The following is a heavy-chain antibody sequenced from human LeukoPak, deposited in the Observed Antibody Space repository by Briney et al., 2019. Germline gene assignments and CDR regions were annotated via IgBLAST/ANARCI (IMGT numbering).Heavy chain of an antibody. D-gene: IGHD1-26*01. V-gene: IGHV3-30-3*01. J-gene: IGHJ4*02. CDR1: GFTFSSYA. CDR3: ASSEWELTSLDY. CDR2: ISYDGSNK. Sequence: GGSLRLSCAASGFTFSSYAMHWVRQAPGKGLEGVAVISYDGSNKYYADSVKGRFTISRDNSKNTLYLQMNSLRAEDTAVYYCASSEWELTSLDYWGQGTLVTVSS.